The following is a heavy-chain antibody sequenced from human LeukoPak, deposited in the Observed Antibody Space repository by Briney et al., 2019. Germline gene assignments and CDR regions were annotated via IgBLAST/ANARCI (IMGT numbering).Heavy chain of an antibody. CDR3: ARDQEGFDY. J-gene: IGHJ4*02. CDR2: IYPRDGST. CDR1: GYSFTSNY. Sequence: GASVTVSCKASGYSFTSNYIHWVRQAPGQGLEWKGMIYPRDGSTSYAQRFQDRVTVTRDTSTSTVHMELSGLRSEDTAVYYCARDQEGFDYWGQGTLVTVSS. V-gene: IGHV1-46*01.